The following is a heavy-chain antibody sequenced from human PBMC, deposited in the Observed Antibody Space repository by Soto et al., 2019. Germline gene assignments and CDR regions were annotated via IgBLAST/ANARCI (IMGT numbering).Heavy chain of an antibody. CDR1: GDSVYSNSAA. D-gene: IGHD6-19*01. CDR3: ARGTFRSIAVAMFPHYYYYYCMDV. V-gene: IGHV6-1*01. J-gene: IGHJ6*02. Sequence: SQTLSLTCALSGDSVYSNSAAWNWIRQPPSRGLEWLGGTYYSSKWYNDYAVSVKSRITINPDTSKIPFSLQLNSVTPEDTAVYYCARGTFRSIAVAMFPHYYYYYCMDVWCQGTTVTVSS. CDR2: TYYSSKWYN.